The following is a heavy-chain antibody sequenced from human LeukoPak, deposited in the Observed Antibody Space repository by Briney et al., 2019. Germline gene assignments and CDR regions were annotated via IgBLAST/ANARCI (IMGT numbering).Heavy chain of an antibody. CDR2: IGWDGGSI. D-gene: IGHD2-21*01. Sequence: GGSLRLSCAASGFIFADYTMHWVRQTPGKGLEWVSVIGWDGGSIAYADSVKGRFTVSRDNGKSSLHLQMNSLRSDDTAFYYCAMGDGRSAYLSLDHWGQGTLVTVSS. CDR3: AMGDGRSAYLSLDH. CDR1: GFIFADYT. V-gene: IGHV3-43*01. J-gene: IGHJ4*02.